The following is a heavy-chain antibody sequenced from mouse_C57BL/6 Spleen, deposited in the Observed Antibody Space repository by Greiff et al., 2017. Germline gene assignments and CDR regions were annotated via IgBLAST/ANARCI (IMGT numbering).Heavy chain of an antibody. CDR1: GYTFTSYG. CDR3: ASSLAVWGYALGY. Sequence: EVQLQQSGAELVRPGSSVKMSCKTSGYTFTSYGINWVKQRPGQGLEWIGYIYIGNGYTEYNEKFKGKATLTSDTSSSTASMHLRRLTSVYSAMYVCASSLAVWGYALGYWGQGTSVTVSS. J-gene: IGHJ4*01. V-gene: IGHV1-58*01. CDR2: IYIGNGYT.